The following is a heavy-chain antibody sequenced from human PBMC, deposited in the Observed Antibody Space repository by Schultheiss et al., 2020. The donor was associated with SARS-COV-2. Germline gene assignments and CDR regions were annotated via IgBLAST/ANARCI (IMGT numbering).Heavy chain of an antibody. CDR1: GGSISSYY. CDR3: ARDRFPGYYDSSGYSEFDY. J-gene: IGHJ4*02. D-gene: IGHD3-22*01. V-gene: IGHV4-34*01. CDR2: INHSGST. Sequence: SETLSLTCTVSGGSISSYYWSWIRQPPGKGLEWIGEINHSGSTNYNPSLKSRVTISVDTSKNQFSLKLSSVTAADTAVYYCARDRFPGYYDSSGYSEFDYWGQGTLVTVSS.